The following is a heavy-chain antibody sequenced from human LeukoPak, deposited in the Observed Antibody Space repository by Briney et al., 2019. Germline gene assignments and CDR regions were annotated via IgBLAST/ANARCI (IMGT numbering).Heavy chain of an antibody. CDR1: GYTFTGYY. D-gene: IGHD3-22*01. J-gene: IGHJ3*02. Sequence: ASVKVSCKASGYTFTGYYMHWVRQAPGQGLEWMGWISAYNGNTNYAQKLQGRVTMTTDTSTSTAYMELRSLRSDDTAVYYCARRQYYYDSSGYYPGAFDIWGQGTMVTVSS. CDR2: ISAYNGNT. CDR3: ARRQYYYDSSGYYPGAFDI. V-gene: IGHV1-18*04.